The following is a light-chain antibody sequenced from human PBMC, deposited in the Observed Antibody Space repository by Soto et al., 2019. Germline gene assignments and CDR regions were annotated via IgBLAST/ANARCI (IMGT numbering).Light chain of an antibody. Sequence: EIVLTQSPATLSLSPGERATLSCRASQSISSDLAWYQQKPGQAPRLFIYDASNRVTGIPARFRGSGSVTDFTLTISTLEPEDFAVYYCQQRSSWPRTFGQGTKVEIK. J-gene: IGKJ1*01. CDR3: QQRSSWPRT. CDR1: QSISSD. V-gene: IGKV3-11*01. CDR2: DAS.